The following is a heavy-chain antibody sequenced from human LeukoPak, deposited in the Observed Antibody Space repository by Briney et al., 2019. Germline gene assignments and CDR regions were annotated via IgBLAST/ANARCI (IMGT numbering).Heavy chain of an antibody. D-gene: IGHD3-22*01. V-gene: IGHV3-48*04. J-gene: IGHJ4*02. CDR3: ARAGSTYYYDSSGYGY. CDR1: GFTFSSYS. Sequence: GGSLRLSCAASGFTFSSYSMNWVRQAPGKGLEWVSYISSSGSTIYYADSVKGRFTISRDNAKNSLYLQMNSLRAEDTAVYYCARAGSTYYYDSSGYGYWGQGTLVTVSS. CDR2: ISSSGSTI.